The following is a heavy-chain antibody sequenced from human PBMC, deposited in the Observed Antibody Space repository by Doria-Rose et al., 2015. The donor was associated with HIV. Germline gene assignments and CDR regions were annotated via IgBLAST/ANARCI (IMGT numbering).Heavy chain of an antibody. CDR2: ISWDSGAK. J-gene: IGHJ6*03. Sequence: VQLVQSGGGLVQPGRSLRLSCVGSGFSFESYAMHWVRLAPGKGLEWAAGISWDSGAKGNADSVEGRFTISRDNAKKSVYLEMRSLRPEDTAFYYCAKAPIIGPKYYLYMDVWGKGTSVTVSS. V-gene: IGHV3-9*01. CDR1: GFSFESYA. CDR3: AKAPIIGPKYYLYMDV. D-gene: IGHD3-10*01.